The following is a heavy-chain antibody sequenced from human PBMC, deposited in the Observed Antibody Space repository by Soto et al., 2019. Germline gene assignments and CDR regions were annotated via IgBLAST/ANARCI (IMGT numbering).Heavy chain of an antibody. Sequence: PGGSLRLCCAASGFTFSNAWMNWVRQAPGKGLEWVGRIKSKTDGGTTDYAAPVKGRFTISRDDSKNTLYLQMNSLKTEDTAVYYCTTDYYDSSGYYSPYYYYYGMDVWGQGTTVTVSS. CDR3: TTDYYDSSGYYSPYYYYYGMDV. CDR2: IKSKTDGGTT. D-gene: IGHD3-22*01. J-gene: IGHJ6*02. CDR1: GFTFSNAW. V-gene: IGHV3-15*07.